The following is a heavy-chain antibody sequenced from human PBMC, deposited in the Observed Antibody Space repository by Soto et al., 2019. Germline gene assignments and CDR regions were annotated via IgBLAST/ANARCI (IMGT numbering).Heavy chain of an antibody. CDR2: ISSDGEKS. J-gene: IGHJ3*02. CDR3: VVQGSAFDI. CDR1: GFSFSGDA. V-gene: IGHV3-64D*08. Sequence: EVQVVESGGGLVQPGGSLRLSCSASGFSFSGDAVHWVRQAPGKGLEYVSGISSDGEKSYYADSVKDIFTIYRDNSKNTLYLQMTGLRPEDTAMYYCVVQGSAFDIWGQGTVVTVSS.